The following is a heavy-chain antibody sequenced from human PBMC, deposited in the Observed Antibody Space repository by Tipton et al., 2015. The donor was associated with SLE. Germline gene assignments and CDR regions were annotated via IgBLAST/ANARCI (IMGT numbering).Heavy chain of an antibody. D-gene: IGHD2-21*01. CDR3: ARAGGGDSNWFDP. CDR2: IHHRGTT. J-gene: IGHJ5*02. CDR1: GGSISSNTW. V-gene: IGHV4-4*02. Sequence: TLSLTCTVSGGSISSNTWWNWVRQPPGMGLEWIGEIHHRGTTNYNPSLKSRVTISVDTSKNQFSLKLSSVTAADTAVYYCARAGGGDSNWFDPWGQGTLVTVSS.